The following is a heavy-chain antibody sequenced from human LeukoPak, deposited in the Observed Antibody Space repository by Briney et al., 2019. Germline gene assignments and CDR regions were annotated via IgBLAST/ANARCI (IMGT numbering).Heavy chain of an antibody. J-gene: IGHJ6*03. V-gene: IGHV4-59*08. CDR1: GGPISSYY. CDR2: IYYSGST. Sequence: PSETLSLTCTVSGGPISSYYWSWIRQPPGKGLEWIGYIYYSGSTNYNPSLKSRVTISVDTSKNQFSLKLSSVTAADTAVYYCARHGKGSSNYYYMDVWGNRTTVTVSS. CDR3: ARHGKGSSNYYYMDV. D-gene: IGHD6-6*01.